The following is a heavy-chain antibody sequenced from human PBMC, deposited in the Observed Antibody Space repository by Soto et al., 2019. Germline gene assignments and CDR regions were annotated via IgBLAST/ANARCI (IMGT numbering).Heavy chain of an antibody. Sequence: RASVKVSCKASGYTFTNSYIHWVRQAPGQGLEWMALLNPNGGSTNYAQNFQGRVTVTRDTSTSTVYMELTSLTSEDTAVYYCARNLAAGDYWGQGTLVTVSS. J-gene: IGHJ4*02. D-gene: IGHD6-13*01. V-gene: IGHV1-46*01. CDR1: GYTFTNSY. CDR3: ARNLAAGDY. CDR2: LNPNGGST.